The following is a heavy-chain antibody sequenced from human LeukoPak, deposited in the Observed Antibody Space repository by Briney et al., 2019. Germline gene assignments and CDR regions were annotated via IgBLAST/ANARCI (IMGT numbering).Heavy chain of an antibody. CDR3: AKATSVTTLFDY. Sequence: PGGSLRLSCAASGFTFSRYWMTWVRQAPGKGLEWVSSISGSGSGGSTYYADSVKGRFTISRDNSKNTLYLQMNSLRVEDAAVYYCAKATSVTTLFDYWGQGTLVTVSS. V-gene: IGHV3-23*01. CDR2: ISGSGSGGST. CDR1: GFTFSRYW. D-gene: IGHD4-17*01. J-gene: IGHJ4*02.